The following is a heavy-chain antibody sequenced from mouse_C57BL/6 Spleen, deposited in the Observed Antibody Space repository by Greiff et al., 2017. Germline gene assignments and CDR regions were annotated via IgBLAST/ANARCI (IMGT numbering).Heavy chain of an antibody. CDR1: GYTFTDYE. CDR3: TRRGWALDY. Sequence: QVQLQQSGAELVRPGASVTLSCKASGYTFTDYEMHWVKQTPVHGLEWIGAIDPETGGTAYNQKFKGKAILTADKSSSTAYMELRSLTSEDSAVYYGTRRGWALDYWGQGTTLTVSS. J-gene: IGHJ2*01. D-gene: IGHD1-1*02. CDR2: IDPETGGT. V-gene: IGHV1-15*01.